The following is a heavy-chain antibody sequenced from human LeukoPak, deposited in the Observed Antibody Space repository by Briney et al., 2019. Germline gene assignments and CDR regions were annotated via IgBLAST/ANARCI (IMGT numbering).Heavy chain of an antibody. D-gene: IGHD3-22*01. CDR2: IGSDGGST. CDR1: GFTFSAYW. J-gene: IGHJ4*01. V-gene: IGHV3-74*03. Sequence: GGSLRLACAASGFTFSAYWMHWVRQAPEKGLVWVSRIGSDGGSTTYADSVRGRFTISRDNARNTLYLQMNSLRAEDTAVYYCARDVELVYYDSTAYDYWGQGTLVTVSS. CDR3: ARDVELVYYDSTAYDY.